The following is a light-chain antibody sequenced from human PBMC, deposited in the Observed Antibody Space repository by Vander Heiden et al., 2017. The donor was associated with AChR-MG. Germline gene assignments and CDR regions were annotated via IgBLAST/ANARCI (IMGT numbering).Light chain of an antibody. CDR2: GNS. J-gene: IGLJ3*02. CDR3: QSYDSSLSGWG. V-gene: IGLV1-40*01. CDR1: STNIGAGYD. Sequence: QSVLTQPPSVSWAPRQRVTISCTGSSTNIGAGYDVHWYQQLPGTAPKLLICGNSNRPSGVPDRFSGSKSGTSASLAITGLQAEDEADYYCQSYDSSLSGWGFGGGTKLKVL.